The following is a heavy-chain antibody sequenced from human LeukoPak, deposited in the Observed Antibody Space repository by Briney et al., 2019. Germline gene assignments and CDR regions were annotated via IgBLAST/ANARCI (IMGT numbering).Heavy chain of an antibody. J-gene: IGHJ6*02. CDR3: ARGDYDILTGYPYYYYYGMDV. V-gene: IGHV4-59*01. D-gene: IGHD3-9*01. CDR2: IYYSGST. CDR1: GGSISSYY. Sequence: PSETLSLTCTVSGGSISSYYWGWIRQPPGKGLEWIGYIYYSGSTNYNPSLKSRVTISVDTSKNQFSLKLSSVTAADTAVYYCARGDYDILTGYPYYYYYGMDVWGQGTTVTVSS.